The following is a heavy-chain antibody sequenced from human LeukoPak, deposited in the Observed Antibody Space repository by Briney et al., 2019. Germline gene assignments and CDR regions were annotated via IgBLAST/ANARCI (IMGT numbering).Heavy chain of an antibody. J-gene: IGHJ4*02. CDR1: GGSISSYY. V-gene: IGHV4-59*01. CDR2: IYYSGST. CDR3: ARGLYDSSGYYHLSWQYYFDY. D-gene: IGHD3-22*01. Sequence: PSETLSLTCTVSGGSISSYYWSWIRQPPGKGLEWIGYIYYSGSTNYNPSLKSRVTISVDTSENQFSLKLSSVTAADTAVYYCARGLYDSSGYYHLSWQYYFDYWGQGTLVTVSS.